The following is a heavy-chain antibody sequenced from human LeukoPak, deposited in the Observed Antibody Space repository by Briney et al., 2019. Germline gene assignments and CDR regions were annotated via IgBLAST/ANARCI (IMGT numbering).Heavy chain of an antibody. CDR2: ISSSSSYI. CDR1: GFTFSNYS. D-gene: IGHD2-15*01. V-gene: IGHV3-21*04. J-gene: IGHJ3*02. CDR3: ARSVAKKDTLGPGSAFDI. Sequence: PGGSLRLSCAASGFTFSNYSMNWVRQAPGKGLEWVSSISSSSSYIYYADSVKGRFTISRDNAKNSLYPQMNSLRAEDTAVYYCARSVAKKDTLGPGSAFDIWGQGIMVTVSS.